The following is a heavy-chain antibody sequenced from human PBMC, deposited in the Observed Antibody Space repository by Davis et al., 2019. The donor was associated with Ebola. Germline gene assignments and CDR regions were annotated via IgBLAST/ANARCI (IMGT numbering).Heavy chain of an antibody. J-gene: IGHJ3*02. Sequence: PGGSLRLSCKGSGYSFTSYWIGWVRQMPGTGLEWMGLIYPDDSDTRYSTSFQGQVTISADKSISTAYLQWSSLKASDTAMYYCARPATARRGDAFDIWGQGTMVTVSS. D-gene: IGHD4-17*01. V-gene: IGHV5-51*01. CDR2: IYPDDSDT. CDR1: GYSFTSYW. CDR3: ARPATARRGDAFDI.